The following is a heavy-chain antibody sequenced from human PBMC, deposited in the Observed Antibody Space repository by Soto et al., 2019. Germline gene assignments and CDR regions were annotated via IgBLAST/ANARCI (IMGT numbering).Heavy chain of an antibody. CDR2: IAGNGGIL. CDR1: GFTFSNYV. CDR3: ARRQFFSFDS. D-gene: IGHD6-19*01. J-gene: IGHJ4*02. V-gene: IGHV3-23*01. Sequence: PGGSLRLSCVAPGFTFSNYVMSWVRQAPGKGLECVAAIAGNGGILYYTDSVKGRSSISRDNSKNTLHLQMNSLRAEDTAVYYCARRQFFSFDSWGQGILVTVSS.